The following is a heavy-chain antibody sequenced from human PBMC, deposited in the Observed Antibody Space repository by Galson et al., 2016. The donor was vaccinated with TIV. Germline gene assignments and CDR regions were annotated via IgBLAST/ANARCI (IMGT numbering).Heavy chain of an antibody. CDR3: ARGHYYDSSCYSFDF. CDR2: MSPSNGKT. Sequence: SVKVSCKASGYTFTSFDISWIRQAPGQGLEWMGWMSPSNGKTGYAQKFRGRITMTGHPSTTTVYMELSGLTSEDTAVYYCARGHYYDSSCYSFDFGGEGTLLSVSS. D-gene: IGHD3-22*01. J-gene: IGHJ4*02. V-gene: IGHV1-8*01. CDR1: GYTFTSFD.